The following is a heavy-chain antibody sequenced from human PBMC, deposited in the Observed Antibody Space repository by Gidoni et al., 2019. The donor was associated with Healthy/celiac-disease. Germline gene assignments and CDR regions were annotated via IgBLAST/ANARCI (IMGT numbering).Heavy chain of an antibody. D-gene: IGHD2-21*02. CDR3: ARAGVSCGGDCYSVWFDP. J-gene: IGHJ5*02. CDR2: IIPIFGTA. Sequence: QVQLVQSGAEVTNPGSSVTVSCKASGGTFSSYASSWVRQAPGQGLEWMGGIIPIFGTANYAQKFQGRVTITADESTSTAYMELSSLRSEDTAVYYCARAGVSCGGDCYSVWFDPWGQGTLVTVSS. V-gene: IGHV1-69*01. CDR1: GGTFSSYA.